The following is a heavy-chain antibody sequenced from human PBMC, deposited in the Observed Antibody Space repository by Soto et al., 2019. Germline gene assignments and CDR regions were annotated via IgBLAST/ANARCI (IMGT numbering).Heavy chain of an antibody. J-gene: IGHJ4*02. CDR3: ARHADVATNMDPAYFKS. V-gene: IGHV4-61*01. CDR2: IYYSGNT. CDR1: GVSLSSGSYY. Sequence: SETLSLTCTVSGVSLSSGSYYWSWLRQPPGTGPEWIGYIYYSGNTKYSPSVEGRVTISIDTSNNQISLRVISVTAADTAVYYCARHADVATNMDPAYFKSWGEGTLVTVSS. D-gene: IGHD1-26*01.